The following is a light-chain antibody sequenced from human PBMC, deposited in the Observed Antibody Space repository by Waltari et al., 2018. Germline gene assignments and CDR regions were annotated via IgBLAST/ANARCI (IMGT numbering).Light chain of an antibody. CDR1: NLADQY. V-gene: IGLV3-1*01. CDR2: QDS. Sequence: SYAVPQPPSVSVSPGQPATIPCSAANLADQYARWHQQKPGQSPVLVIYQDSKRPSGIPERFSGSNSGNTATLTISGTQAMDEADYYCQAWDSSTVVFGGGTKLTVL. CDR3: QAWDSSTVV. J-gene: IGLJ2*01.